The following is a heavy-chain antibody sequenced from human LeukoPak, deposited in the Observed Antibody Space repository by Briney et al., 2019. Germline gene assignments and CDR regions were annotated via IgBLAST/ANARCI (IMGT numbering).Heavy chain of an antibody. CDR1: GFTFSTHW. Sequence: PGGSLRLSCAASGFTFSTHWMHWVRQVPGKGLVWVSRINSDGRRTDYADSVKGRFTISRDNAKNTLYPQMNSLRAEDTAVYYCARTPWLHLDYWGQGTLVTVSS. CDR2: INSDGRRT. CDR3: ARTPWLHLDY. D-gene: IGHD5-12*01. J-gene: IGHJ4*02. V-gene: IGHV3-74*01.